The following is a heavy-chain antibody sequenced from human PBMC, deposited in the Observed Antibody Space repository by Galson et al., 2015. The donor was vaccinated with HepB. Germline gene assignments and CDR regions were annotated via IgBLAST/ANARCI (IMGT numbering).Heavy chain of an antibody. Sequence: SLRLSCAASGFNFSNYGMHWVRQAPGKGLEWMAIISYDGSNSYYGDSVKGRFTISRDNSKNTLYLQMNSLRAEDTAVYYCAKGGSGRWLQLSAGYFDYWGQGTLVTVSS. D-gene: IGHD5-24*01. CDR1: GFNFSNYG. CDR3: AKGGSGRWLQLSAGYFDY. J-gene: IGHJ4*02. CDR2: ISYDGSNS. V-gene: IGHV3-30*18.